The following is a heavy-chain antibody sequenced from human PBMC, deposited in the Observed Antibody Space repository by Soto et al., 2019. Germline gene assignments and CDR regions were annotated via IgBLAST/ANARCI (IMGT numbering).Heavy chain of an antibody. D-gene: IGHD2-15*01. CDR2: ISYDGSNK. CDR3: AKDQVRVVLAAAFDY. V-gene: IGHV3-30*18. J-gene: IGHJ4*02. CDR1: GFTFSSYG. Sequence: ESGGGVVHPGRSLRLSCAASGFTFSSYGMHWVRQAPGKGLEWVAVISYDGSNKYYADSVKGRFTISRDNSKNTLYLQMNSLRAEDTAVYYCAKDQVRVVLAAAFDYGGQGTLVTVSS.